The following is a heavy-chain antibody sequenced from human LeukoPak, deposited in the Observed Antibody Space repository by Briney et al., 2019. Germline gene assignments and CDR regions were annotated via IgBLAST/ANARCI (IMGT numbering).Heavy chain of an antibody. D-gene: IGHD3-10*01. CDR1: GYSFTSYW. J-gene: IGHJ3*02. CDR3: ARRSFYNTGNDAFDI. Sequence: GESLQISCKGSGYSFTSYWISWVRQMPGKGLEWMGRIDPSDSYTNYSPSFQGHVTISADKSISTAYLQWSSLKASDTAMYYCARRSFYNTGNDAFDIWGQGTIVTVSS. V-gene: IGHV5-10-1*01. CDR2: IDPSDSYT.